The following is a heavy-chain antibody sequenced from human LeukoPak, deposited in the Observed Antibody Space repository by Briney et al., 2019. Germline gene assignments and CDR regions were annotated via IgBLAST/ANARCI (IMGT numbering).Heavy chain of an antibody. Sequence: GGSLRLTCTASGFTFGDYAMSWVRQAPGKGLEWVGFIRSKAYGGTTEYAASVKGRFTISRDDSKSIAYLQMNSLKTEDTAVYYCTRDGFGSYYGSGSYSYFDYWGQGTLVTVSS. CDR2: IRSKAYGGTT. CDR1: GFTFGDYA. V-gene: IGHV3-49*04. D-gene: IGHD3-10*01. J-gene: IGHJ4*02. CDR3: TRDGFGSYYGSGSYSYFDY.